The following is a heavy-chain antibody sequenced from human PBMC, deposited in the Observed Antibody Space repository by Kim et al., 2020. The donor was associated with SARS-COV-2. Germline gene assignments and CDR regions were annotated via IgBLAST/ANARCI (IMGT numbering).Heavy chain of an antibody. Sequence: YAQKFQERVTITRDMSTSTAYVELSSLGSEDTAVYYCAAVSLVVFYGMDVWGQGTTVTVSS. J-gene: IGHJ6*02. CDR3: AAVSLVVFYGMDV. D-gene: IGHD2-8*02. V-gene: IGHV1-58*01.